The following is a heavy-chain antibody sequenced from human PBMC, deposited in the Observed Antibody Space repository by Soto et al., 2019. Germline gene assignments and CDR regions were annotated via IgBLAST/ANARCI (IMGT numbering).Heavy chain of an antibody. CDR2: TSNGGST. D-gene: IGHD3-16*01. J-gene: IGHJ4*02. CDR3: ARGWGSTKVEY. CDR1: GGSITSSGYY. V-gene: IGHV4-31*03. Sequence: QVQLQESGPGLVKPSQTLSLTCTVSGGSITSSGYYWSWIRQHPGEGLEWLGLTSNGGSTSYNTSINGRLTISVDTSSNQFSLNPKSVTAADTTVYYCARGWGSTKVEYWGQGTLVTVSP.